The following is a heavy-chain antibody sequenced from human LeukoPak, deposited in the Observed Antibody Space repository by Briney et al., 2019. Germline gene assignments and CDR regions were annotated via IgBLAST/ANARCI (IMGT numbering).Heavy chain of an antibody. D-gene: IGHD1-26*01. CDR2: ISSSSTI. V-gene: IGHV3-48*03. J-gene: IGHJ4*02. CDR3: ASGPLGWSDY. CDR1: EFTFSSYE. Sequence: PGGSLRLSCAASEFTFSSYEMNWVRQAPGKGLEWVSFISSSSTIYYADSVKGRFTISRDNAKNSLYLQMNSLRDEDTAVYYCASGPLGWSDYWGQGALVTVSS.